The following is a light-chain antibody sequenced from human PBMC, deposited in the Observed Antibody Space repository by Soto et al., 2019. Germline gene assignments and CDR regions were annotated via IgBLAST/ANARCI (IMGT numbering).Light chain of an antibody. CDR3: AAWDDSLNGLYV. CDR2: STN. V-gene: IGLV1-44*01. J-gene: IGLJ1*01. Sequence: QSVLTPPPSASGTPGQRVTISCSEGSSNIGSNAVTWYRQLPGTAPKLLIYSTNQRPSGVPDRFSGSKSGTSASLAISGLQSEDEAYYYCAAWDDSLNGLYVFGTVTKVTVL. CDR1: SSNIGSNA.